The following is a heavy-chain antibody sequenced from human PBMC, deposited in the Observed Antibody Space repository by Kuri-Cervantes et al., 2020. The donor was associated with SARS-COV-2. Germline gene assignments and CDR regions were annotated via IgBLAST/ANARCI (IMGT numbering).Heavy chain of an antibody. J-gene: IGHJ4*02. D-gene: IGHD1-1*01. Sequence: GSLRLSCTVSGGSISSYYWSWIRQPAGKGLEWIGRIYTSGSTNYNPSLKSRVTMSVDTSKNQFSLKLSSVTAADTAVYYCARDKQHWSPFDYWGQGTLVTVSS. V-gene: IGHV4-4*07. CDR3: ARDKQHWSPFDY. CDR2: IYTSGST. CDR1: GGSISSYY.